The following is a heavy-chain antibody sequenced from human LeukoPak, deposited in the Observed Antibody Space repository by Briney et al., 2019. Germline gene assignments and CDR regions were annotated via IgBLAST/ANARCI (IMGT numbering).Heavy chain of an antibody. D-gene: IGHD2-15*01. V-gene: IGHV1-2*02. Sequence: GASVKVSCKASGGTFSSYAISWVRQAPGQGLEWMGWINPNSGGTNYAQKFQGRVTMTRDTSISTAYMELSRLRSDDTAVYYCARGGWQPDYWGQGTLVTVSS. J-gene: IGHJ4*02. CDR1: GGTFSSYA. CDR3: ARGGWQPDY. CDR2: INPNSGGT.